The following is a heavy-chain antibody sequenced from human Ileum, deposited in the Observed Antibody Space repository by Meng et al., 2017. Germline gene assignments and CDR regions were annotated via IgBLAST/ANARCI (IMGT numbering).Heavy chain of an antibody. J-gene: IGHJ4*02. CDR3: ASGTPGRSYCDY. Sequence: QFNLLQSGPEAKKPGASVRVSCKASGYTFGSYGICWVRQAPGQGLEWMGWFVNYVDTYPAPKFQGRVTMTTDTHTNTAFMELRSLTSDDTAVYYCASGTPGRSYCDYWGQGTLVTVSS. V-gene: IGHV1-18*01. CDR2: FVNYVDT. D-gene: IGHD2-15*01. CDR1: GYTFGSYG.